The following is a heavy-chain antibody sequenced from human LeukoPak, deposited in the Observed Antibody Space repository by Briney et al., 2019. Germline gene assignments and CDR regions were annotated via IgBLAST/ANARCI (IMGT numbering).Heavy chain of an antibody. V-gene: IGHV4-59*01. D-gene: IGHD3/OR15-3a*01. J-gene: IGHJ4*02. CDR1: GGSISSYY. CDR3: ARGNVDLKFDY. Sequence: SETLSLTCTVSGGSISSYYWSWIRQPPGKGLEWIGYIYYSGSTNYNPSLKSRVTISVDTSKNQFSLKLSSVTAADTAVYYCARGNVDLKFDYWGQGTLVTVSS. CDR2: IYYSGST.